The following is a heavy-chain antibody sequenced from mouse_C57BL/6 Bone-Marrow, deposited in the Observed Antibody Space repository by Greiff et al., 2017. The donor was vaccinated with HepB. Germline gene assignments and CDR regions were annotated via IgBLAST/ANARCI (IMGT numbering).Heavy chain of an antibody. CDR2: IWGDGST. CDR1: GFSLTSYG. CDR3: AKQGDLLWLRRDWYFDV. D-gene: IGHD2-2*01. V-gene: IGHV2-3*01. J-gene: IGHJ1*03. Sequence: VPVEESGPGLVAPSPCLSISCTVSGFSLTSYGVRWVRQPPGKGLEWLGVIWGDGSTNYHSALISRLSIIKDNSKSQVFLKLNSLQTDDTATYYCAKQGDLLWLRRDWYFDVWGTGTTVTVSS.